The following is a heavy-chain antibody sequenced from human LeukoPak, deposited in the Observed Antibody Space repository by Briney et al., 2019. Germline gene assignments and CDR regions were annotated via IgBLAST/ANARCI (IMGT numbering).Heavy chain of an antibody. J-gene: IGHJ4*02. V-gene: IGHV5-51*01. D-gene: IGHD6-13*01. CDR2: IYPGDSDT. CDR1: GYSFTSYW. CDR3: ARQLYSSSWVFDY. Sequence: GESLKISCKGPGYSFTSYWIGWVRQMPGKGLEWMGIIYPGDSDTRYSPSFQGQVTISADKSTSTAYLQWSSLKASDTAMYYCARQLYSSSWVFDYWGQGTLVTVSS.